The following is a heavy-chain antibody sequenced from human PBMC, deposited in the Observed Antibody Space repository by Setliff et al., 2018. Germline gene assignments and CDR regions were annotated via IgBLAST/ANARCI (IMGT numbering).Heavy chain of an antibody. D-gene: IGHD5-18*01. V-gene: IGHV1-18*01. Sequence: GASVKVSCKASGYSFSDYGTSWVRQAPGQGLEWMGWISAYNGNTKYAQKLQGRVTMATDISTSTAYMELRSLRSDDTAVYYCARGGYSYGYDHGFDIWGQGTMVTVSS. CDR2: ISAYNGNT. J-gene: IGHJ3*02. CDR1: GYSFSDYG. CDR3: ARGGYSYGYDHGFDI.